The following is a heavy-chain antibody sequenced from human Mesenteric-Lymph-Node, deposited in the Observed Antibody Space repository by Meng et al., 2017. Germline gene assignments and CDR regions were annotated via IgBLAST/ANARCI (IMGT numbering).Heavy chain of an antibody. CDR1: GFTFSSYW. CDR3: AEGAVEWDLTTRTYYHYGVDV. CDR2: IKQDGSKK. D-gene: IGHD1-26*01. V-gene: IGHV3-7*03. Sequence: GEFLKISCAASGFTFSSYWMSWVRQAPGKGLEWVANIKQDGSKKESVDSVKGRFTFSRDNAKNSLYLQMNDLRAEDAALYYCAEGAVEWDLTTRTYYHYGVDVWGPGNTV. J-gene: IGHJ6*01.